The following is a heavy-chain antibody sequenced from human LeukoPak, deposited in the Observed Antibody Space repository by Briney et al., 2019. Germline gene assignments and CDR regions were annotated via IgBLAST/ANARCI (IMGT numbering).Heavy chain of an antibody. CDR1: GGSISSYY. D-gene: IGHD2-2*01. Sequence: SETLSHTCTVSGGSISSYYWSWIRQPAGKGLEWIGRIYTSGSTNYNPSLKSRVTMSVDTSKNQFSLKLSSVTAADTAVYYCARDYCSSTSCEEGYNWFDPWGQGTLVTVSS. J-gene: IGHJ5*02. V-gene: IGHV4-4*07. CDR2: IYTSGST. CDR3: ARDYCSSTSCEEGYNWFDP.